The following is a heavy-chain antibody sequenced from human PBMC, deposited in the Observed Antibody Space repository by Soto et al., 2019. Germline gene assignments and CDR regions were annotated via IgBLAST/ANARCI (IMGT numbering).Heavy chain of an antibody. CDR2: ISGSGGRT. V-gene: IGHV3-23*01. J-gene: IGHJ6*02. CDR1: GFTFSSYA. Sequence: EVQLLESGGGLVQPGGSLRLSCAASGFTFSSYAMSWVRQAPGKGLEWVSAISGSGGRTYYADSVKGRFPISRDNSKNTVYLQMNSLRGEDTAVYYCAKDWAVAGGYDYGGMDVWGQGTTVTVSS. D-gene: IGHD5-12*01. CDR3: AKDWAVAGGYDYGGMDV.